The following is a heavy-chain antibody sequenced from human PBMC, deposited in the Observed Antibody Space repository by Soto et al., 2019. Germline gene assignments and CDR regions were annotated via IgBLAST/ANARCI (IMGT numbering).Heavy chain of an antibody. Sequence: DVQLVESGGTLVQPGRSLRLSCAASGFSFDDHAMHWARQTPEKGLEWVAGISWNSGNADYADSVKGRFTISRDNGKNSLFLDMNGLRAEDTALYYCVRAQLRDLWSGGHLDSWGQGTLVAVSS. CDR3: VRAQLRDLWSGGHLDS. D-gene: IGHD3-3*01. V-gene: IGHV3-9*01. CDR1: GFSFDDHA. J-gene: IGHJ4*02. CDR2: ISWNSGNA.